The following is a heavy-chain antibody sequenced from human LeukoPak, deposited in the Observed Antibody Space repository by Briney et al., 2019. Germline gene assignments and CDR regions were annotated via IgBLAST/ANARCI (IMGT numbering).Heavy chain of an antibody. Sequence: GGXXXXSXXAXGXTXXSYXMNWVRQAPGKGLEWXSTISGGGGSTYYADSVKGRFTISRDNSKNTLYLQVNSLRAEDTAVYYCAKGGKWDVTPFDYWGQGTLVTVSS. V-gene: IGHV3-23*01. D-gene: IGHD1-26*01. CDR1: GXTXXSYX. J-gene: IGHJ4*02. CDR2: ISGGGGST. CDR3: AKGGKWDVTPFDY.